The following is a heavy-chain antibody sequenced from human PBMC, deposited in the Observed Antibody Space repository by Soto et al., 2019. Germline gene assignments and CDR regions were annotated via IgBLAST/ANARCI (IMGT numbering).Heavy chain of an antibody. CDR2: IKVDGSDK. V-gene: IGHV3-7*01. CDR1: GFSFNTFE. CDR3: ARDENWGRPDY. Sequence: GGSLRLSCAASGFSFNTFEMSWVRQAPGRGLEWVANIKVDGSDKYYVYSVKGRFTISRDNAKNSLYLQMNSLRAEDTAVYYCARDENWGRPDYWGQGTLVTVSS. J-gene: IGHJ4*02. D-gene: IGHD7-27*01.